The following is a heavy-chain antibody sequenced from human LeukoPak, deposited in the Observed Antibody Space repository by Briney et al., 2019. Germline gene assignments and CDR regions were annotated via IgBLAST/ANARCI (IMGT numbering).Heavy chain of an antibody. CDR2: INPNSGGT. CDR1: GGTFSSYT. CDR3: ARFSSGYYYGY. J-gene: IGHJ4*02. Sequence: ASVKVSCKASGGTFSSYTISWVRQAPGHGLEWMGRINPNSGGTSYAQKFQGRVTMTRDTSISTAYMELSRLRSDDTAVYYCARFSSGYYYGYWGQGTLVTVSS. D-gene: IGHD3-22*01. V-gene: IGHV1-2*06.